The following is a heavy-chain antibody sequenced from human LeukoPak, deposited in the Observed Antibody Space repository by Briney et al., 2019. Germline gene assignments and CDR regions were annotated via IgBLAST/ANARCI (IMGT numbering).Heavy chain of an antibody. CDR1: GGTFSSYA. Sequence: SVKVSCKASGGTFSSYAISWVRQAPGQGLEWMGRIIPIFGTANYAQKFQGRVTITTDESTSTAYMELSSLRSEDTAVYYCARVGGGAYYYYYMDVWGKGTTVTVSS. J-gene: IGHJ6*03. CDR2: IIPIFGTA. V-gene: IGHV1-69*05. CDR3: ARVGGGAYYYYYMDV. D-gene: IGHD3-16*01.